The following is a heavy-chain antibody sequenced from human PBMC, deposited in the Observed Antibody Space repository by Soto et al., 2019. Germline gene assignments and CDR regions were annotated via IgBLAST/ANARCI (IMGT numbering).Heavy chain of an antibody. CDR1: GYTFTGYY. J-gene: IGHJ5*02. Sequence: QVQLVQSGAEVKKPGASVKVSCKASGYTFTGYYMHWVRQAPGQGLEWMGWINPNSGGTNYAQKFQGWVTRTRDTSISTAYMELSRLRSDDTDVYYCAREANIVATILARQKPFDPWGQGTLVTVSS. D-gene: IGHD5-12*01. CDR3: AREANIVATILARQKPFDP. CDR2: INPNSGGT. V-gene: IGHV1-2*04.